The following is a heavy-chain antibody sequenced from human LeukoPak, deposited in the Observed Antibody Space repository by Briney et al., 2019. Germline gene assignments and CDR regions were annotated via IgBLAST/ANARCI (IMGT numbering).Heavy chain of an antibody. Sequence: AASVKVSCKASGYTFTSYDIHWVRQAPGQGLEWMGRINPNSGGTNYAQKFQGRVTMTRDTSISTAYMELSRLRSDDTAVYYCARDASSGYSRAFDIWGQGTMVTVSS. D-gene: IGHD3-22*01. J-gene: IGHJ3*02. CDR1: GYTFTSYD. CDR2: INPNSGGT. CDR3: ARDASSGYSRAFDI. V-gene: IGHV1-2*06.